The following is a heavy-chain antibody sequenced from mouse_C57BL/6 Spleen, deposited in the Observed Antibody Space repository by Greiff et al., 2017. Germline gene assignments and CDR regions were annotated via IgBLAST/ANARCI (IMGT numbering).Heavy chain of an antibody. CDR1: GFTFSSYA. CDR3: ARGGGYFDY. CDR2: ISDGGSYT. V-gene: IGHV5-4*03. Sequence: EVKLVESGGGLVKPGGSLKLSCAASGFTFSSYAMSWVRQTPEKRLEWVATISDGGSYTYYPDNVKGRFTISRDNAKNNLYLQMSHRKSEDTAMYYCARGGGYFDYWGQGTTLTVSS. J-gene: IGHJ2*01.